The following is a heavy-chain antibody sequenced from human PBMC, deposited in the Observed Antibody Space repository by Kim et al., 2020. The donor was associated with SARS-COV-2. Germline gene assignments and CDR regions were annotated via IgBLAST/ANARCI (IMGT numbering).Heavy chain of an antibody. Sequence: SETLSLTCTVSGYSISSGYYWGWIRQPPGKGLEWIGSIYHSGSTYYNPSLKSRVTISVDTSKNQFSLKLSSVTAADTAVYYCASEWELLGDYYYGMDVWGQGTTVTVSS. CDR2: IYHSGST. J-gene: IGHJ6*02. V-gene: IGHV4-38-2*02. D-gene: IGHD1-26*01. CDR3: ASEWELLGDYYYGMDV. CDR1: GYSISSGYY.